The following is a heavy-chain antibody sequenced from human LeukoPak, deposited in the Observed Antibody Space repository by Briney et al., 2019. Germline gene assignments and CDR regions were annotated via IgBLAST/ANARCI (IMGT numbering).Heavy chain of an antibody. V-gene: IGHV3-23*01. J-gene: IGHJ4*02. Sequence: QPGGSLRLSCTASGFTFSSYAMNWVRQAPGKGLEWVSGIGAGGTFTYYADSVKGRFTISRDNSKNTLYLQMNGLRAEDTAVYYCAREESYDGDYWGQGTLVTVSS. D-gene: IGHD3-3*01. CDR3: AREESYDGDY. CDR1: GFTFSSYA. CDR2: IGAGGTFT.